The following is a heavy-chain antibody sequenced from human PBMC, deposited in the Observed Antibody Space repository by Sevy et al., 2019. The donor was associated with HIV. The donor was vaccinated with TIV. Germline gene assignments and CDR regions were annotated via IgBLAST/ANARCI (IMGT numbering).Heavy chain of an antibody. D-gene: IGHD3-10*01. CDR1: GFTFSSYA. V-gene: IGHV3-23*01. Sequence: GGSLRLSCAASGFTFSSYAMNWVRQAPGKGLEWVSGISGSGGGPYYADSVKGRFTISRDNSKNTRYLQMNTLRAEDTALYYCAKDRITVVGDAFDMWGHGTMVTVSS. CDR3: AKDRITVVGDAFDM. CDR2: ISGSGGGP. J-gene: IGHJ3*02.